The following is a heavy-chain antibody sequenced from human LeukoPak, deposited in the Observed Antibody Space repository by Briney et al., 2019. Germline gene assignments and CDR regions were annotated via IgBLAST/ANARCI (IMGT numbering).Heavy chain of an antibody. CDR2: IIPMFATS. V-gene: IGHV1-69*13. CDR3: ARETPPLLYDSGGEPRDYTFDI. CDR1: GGTFSSYA. D-gene: IGHD3-22*01. Sequence: SVKVSCKASGGTFSSYAISWVRQAPGQGLEWMGGIIPMFATSNYAQKFQGRVTITADESTSTAYMELSSLRSEDTAVYYCARETPPLLYDSGGEPRDYTFDIWGQGTMVTVSS. J-gene: IGHJ3*02.